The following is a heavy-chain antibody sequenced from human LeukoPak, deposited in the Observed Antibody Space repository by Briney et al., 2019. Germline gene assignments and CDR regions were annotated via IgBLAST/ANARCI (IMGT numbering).Heavy chain of an antibody. J-gene: IGHJ6*04. CDR3: ARPRYFDWLFDY. CDR1: GGSFSGYY. D-gene: IGHD3-9*01. Sequence: SETLSLTCAVYGGSFSGYYWSWIRQPPGKGLEWIGEINHSGSTNYNPSLKSRVTISVDTSKNQFSLKLSSVTAADTAVYYCARPRYFDWLFDYWGKGTTVTVSS. CDR2: INHSGST. V-gene: IGHV4-34*01.